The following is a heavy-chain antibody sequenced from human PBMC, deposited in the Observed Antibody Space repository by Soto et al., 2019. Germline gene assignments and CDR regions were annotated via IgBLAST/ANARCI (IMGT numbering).Heavy chain of an antibody. CDR3: ARQHGRSIPWFDP. CDR1: GYSFITYW. Sequence: PGESLKISCRTSGYSFITYWIAWVRQMPGKGPEWMGSIFPGDSETRYSPSFQGQVTMSXAXXXXSXFXHXXXLKAXDTATDFCARQHGRSIPWFDPWGQGTLVTVSS. CDR2: IFPGDSET. J-gene: IGHJ5*02. D-gene: IGHD2-21*01. V-gene: IGHV5-51*01.